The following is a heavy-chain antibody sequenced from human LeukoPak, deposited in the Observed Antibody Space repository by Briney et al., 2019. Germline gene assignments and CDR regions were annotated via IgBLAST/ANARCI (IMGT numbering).Heavy chain of an antibody. D-gene: IGHD5-24*01. J-gene: IGHJ6*02. V-gene: IGHV3-11*01. Sequence: GGSLRLSCAASGFSFSDYYMSWIRQAPGKGLEWVSYISSSGGNIYYADSVKGRFTISRDNAKNSLYLQMNSLRVEDTAVYYCARADGYNPIYYYYGMDVWGQGTTVTVSS. CDR3: ARADGYNPIYYYYGMDV. CDR1: GFSFSDYY. CDR2: ISSSGGNI.